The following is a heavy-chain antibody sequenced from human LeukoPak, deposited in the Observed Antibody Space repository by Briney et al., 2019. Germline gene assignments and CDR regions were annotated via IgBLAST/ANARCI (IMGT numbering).Heavy chain of an antibody. CDR3: ARVGWNYPPNYYYYYMDV. CDR1: GGSISSSSYY. D-gene: IGHD1-7*01. Sequence: TSETLSLTCTVSGGSISSSSYYWGWIRQPPGKGLEWIGSIYYSGSTYYNPSLKSRVTISVDRSKNQFSLKLSSVTAADTAVYYCARVGWNYPPNYYYYYMDVWGKGTTVTVSS. J-gene: IGHJ6*03. CDR2: IYYSGST. V-gene: IGHV4-39*07.